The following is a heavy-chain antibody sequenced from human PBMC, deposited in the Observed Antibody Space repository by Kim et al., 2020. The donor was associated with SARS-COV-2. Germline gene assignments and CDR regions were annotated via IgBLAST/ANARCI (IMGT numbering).Heavy chain of an antibody. D-gene: IGHD3-10*01. V-gene: IGHV3-74*01. CDR2: INTDGTIT. J-gene: IGHJ4*02. Sequence: GGSLRLSCVASGFTFSGRWMHWVHHAPGKGLEWVSIINTDGTITRYADSVKGRFTISRANAKNTLFLQMSSLRAEDTAMYYCARDVGRFADYWGLGTVVTVSS. CDR3: ARDVGRFADY. CDR1: GFTFSGRW.